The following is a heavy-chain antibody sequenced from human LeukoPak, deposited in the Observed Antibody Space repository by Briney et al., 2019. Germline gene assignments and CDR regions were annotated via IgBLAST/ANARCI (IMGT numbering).Heavy chain of an antibody. V-gene: IGHV1-8*03. CDR3: ARGYTSGWQGVDYMDV. J-gene: IGHJ6*03. Sequence: GASVKVSCKASGYTFTSYDINWVRQATGQGLEWMGWMNPNSGHTGYAQKFQGRVTLTRNTSISTAYMELTRLRSEDTAVYYCARGYTSGWQGVDYMDVWGKGTTVTVSS. CDR1: GYTFTSYD. CDR2: MNPNSGHT. D-gene: IGHD6-19*01.